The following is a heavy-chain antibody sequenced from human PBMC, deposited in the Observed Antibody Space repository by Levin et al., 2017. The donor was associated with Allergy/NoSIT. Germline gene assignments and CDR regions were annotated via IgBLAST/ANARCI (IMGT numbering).Heavy chain of an antibody. D-gene: IGHD7-27*01. CDR3: ATSGELGGNYFDY. J-gene: IGHJ4*02. Sequence: SETLSLTCTVSGGSISSSSYYWGWIRQPPGKGLEWIGSIYYSGSTYYNPSLKSRVTISVDTSKNQFSLKLSSVTAADTAVYYCATSGELGGNYFDYWGQGTLVTVSS. CDR2: IYYSGST. CDR1: GGSISSSSYY. V-gene: IGHV4-39*01.